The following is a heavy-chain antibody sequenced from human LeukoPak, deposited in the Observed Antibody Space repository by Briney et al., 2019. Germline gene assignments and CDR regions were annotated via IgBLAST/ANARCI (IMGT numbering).Heavy chain of an antibody. V-gene: IGHV3-23*01. Sequence: PGGSLRLSRAASGFTFSSYGMSWVRQAPGKGLEWVSDISGSGGSTYYADSVKGRFTISRDNSKNTLYLQMNSLRAEDTAVYYCAKEHGGSSWYEDAFDIWGQGTMVTVSS. CDR1: GFTFSSYG. CDR2: ISGSGGST. J-gene: IGHJ3*02. CDR3: AKEHGGSSWYEDAFDI. D-gene: IGHD6-13*01.